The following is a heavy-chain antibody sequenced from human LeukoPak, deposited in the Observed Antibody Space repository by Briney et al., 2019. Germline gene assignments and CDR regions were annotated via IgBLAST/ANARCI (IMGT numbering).Heavy chain of an antibody. CDR1: GFTFSTFA. Sequence: GGSLRLSCAASGFTFSTFAMTWVRQAPGKGLEWVSLISGIGGITYYADSVNGRFTISRDNSKNTLYLQMHSLRAEDTAVYYCAARPGEVAVPFDYWGQGTLVTVSS. CDR2: ISGIGGIT. CDR3: AARPGEVAVPFDY. V-gene: IGHV3-23*01. J-gene: IGHJ4*02. D-gene: IGHD2-15*01.